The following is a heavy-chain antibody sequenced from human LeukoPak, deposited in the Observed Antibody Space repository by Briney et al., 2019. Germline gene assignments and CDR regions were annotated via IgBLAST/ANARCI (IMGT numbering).Heavy chain of an antibody. V-gene: IGHV1-2*02. D-gene: IGHD3-22*01. CDR3: AREGGRMSYYYDSSGRRAFDI. CDR1: GYTFTGYY. CDR2: INPNSGGT. J-gene: IGHJ3*02. Sequence: ASVKVSCKASGYTFTGYYMHWVRQAPGQGLEWMGWINPNSGGTNYAQKFQGRVTMTRDTSISTAYMELSRLRSDDTAVYYCAREGGRMSYYYDSSGRRAFDIWGQGTMVTVSS.